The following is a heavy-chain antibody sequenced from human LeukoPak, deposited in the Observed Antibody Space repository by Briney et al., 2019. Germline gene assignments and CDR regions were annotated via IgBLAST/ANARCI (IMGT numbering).Heavy chain of an antibody. CDR1: GFNFSDSY. CDR3: ARGRYSSSSQPNDY. CDR2: ISGGSRYT. V-gene: IGHV3-11*06. J-gene: IGHJ4*02. Sequence: GGSLRLSCAASGFNFSDSYMNWIRQDPGKGLEYVSHISGGSRYTNYADSLKGRFTISRDNAKNSLYLQMNSLRVEDTAVYYCARGRYSSSSQPNDYWGQGILVTVSS. D-gene: IGHD6-6*01.